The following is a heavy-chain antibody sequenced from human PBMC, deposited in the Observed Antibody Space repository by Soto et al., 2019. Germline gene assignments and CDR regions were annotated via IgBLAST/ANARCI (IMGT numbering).Heavy chain of an antibody. V-gene: IGHV3-23*01. D-gene: IGHD1-26*01. CDR2: ISGSGGST. CDR1: GFTFSSYA. Sequence: EVQLLESGGGLVQPGGSLRLSCAASGFTFSSYAMRWVRQAPVKGLEWVSAISGSGGSTYYADSVKGRFTISRDNSKNTLYLQMNSLRAEDTSVYYCARRGSGIYYDVWGQGTLVSVSS. CDR3: ARRGSGIYYDV. J-gene: IGHJ4*02.